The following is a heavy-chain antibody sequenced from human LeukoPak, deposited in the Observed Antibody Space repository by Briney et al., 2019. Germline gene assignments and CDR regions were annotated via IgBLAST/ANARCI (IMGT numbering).Heavy chain of an antibody. CDR2: IYYSGST. Sequence: SETLSLTCTVSGGSISSSSYYWGWIRQPPGKGLEWIGSIYYSGSTYYNPSLKSRVTISVDTSKNQFSLKLSSVTAADTAVYYCARVRTGGSYLIDYWGQGTLFTVSS. CDR1: GGSISSSSYY. D-gene: IGHD1-26*01. V-gene: IGHV4-39*07. CDR3: ARVRTGGSYLIDY. J-gene: IGHJ4*02.